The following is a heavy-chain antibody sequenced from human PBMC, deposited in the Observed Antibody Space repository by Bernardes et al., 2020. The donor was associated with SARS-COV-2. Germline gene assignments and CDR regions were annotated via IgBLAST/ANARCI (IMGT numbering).Heavy chain of an antibody. CDR3: ARVSVRELGSGWPTYYYHYYGMDV. Sequence: GGSLRLSCAASGFTFSSYSMNWVRQAPGKGLEWVSSLSSSSSYIYHADSVKGRFTISRDNAQNSLYLHMSSLRAEDTAVYYCARVSVRELGSGWPTYYYHYYGMDVWGQGTTVTVSS. CDR1: GFTFSSYS. CDR2: LSSSSSYI. D-gene: IGHD6-19*01. V-gene: IGHV3-21*01. J-gene: IGHJ6*02.